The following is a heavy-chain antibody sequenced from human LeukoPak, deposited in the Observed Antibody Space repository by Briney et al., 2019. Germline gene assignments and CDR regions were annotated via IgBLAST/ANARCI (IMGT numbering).Heavy chain of an antibody. CDR1: GGSFSVYY. D-gene: IGHD2-2*02. Sequence: PSESLSLTCAVYGGSFSVYYWSWVRPPPGKGLEWIGEINHSGSTNYNPSLKSRVTISVDTSKNQFSLKLSSVTAADTAVYYCARGKRGYCSSTSCYTLSRLFDYWGQGTLVTVSS. J-gene: IGHJ4*02. CDR3: ARGKRGYCSSTSCYTLSRLFDY. V-gene: IGHV4-34*01. CDR2: INHSGST.